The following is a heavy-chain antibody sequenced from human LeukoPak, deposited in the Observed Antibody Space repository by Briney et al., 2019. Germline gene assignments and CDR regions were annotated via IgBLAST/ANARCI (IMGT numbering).Heavy chain of an antibody. CDR1: GFIFSTYG. Sequence: GGSLRLSCAASGFIFSTYGMHWVRQAPDKGLEWVAVISYDGSNKYYADSVKGRFTISRDNSKNTLYLQMNSLRAEDTAVYYCARDLAAAGTTDYWGQGTLVTVSS. J-gene: IGHJ4*02. CDR2: ISYDGSNK. V-gene: IGHV3-30*19. D-gene: IGHD6-13*01. CDR3: ARDLAAAGTTDY.